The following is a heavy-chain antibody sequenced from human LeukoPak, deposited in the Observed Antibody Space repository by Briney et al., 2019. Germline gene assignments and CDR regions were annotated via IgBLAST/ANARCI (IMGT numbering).Heavy chain of an antibody. J-gene: IGHJ4*01. V-gene: IGHV4-34*01. CDR1: GGSFSGYY. CDR2: IYYSGPT. CDR3: AKHYMGTSYNHCLDC. Sequence: SETLSLTCAVYGGSFSGYYWSWIRQPPGKGLGLIGSIYYSGPTYYNPSLKSRVTISVATSKNQFSLKLTSVTATDTARYYRAKHYMGTSYNHCLDCWGQGTPVTVSS. D-gene: IGHD3-10*01.